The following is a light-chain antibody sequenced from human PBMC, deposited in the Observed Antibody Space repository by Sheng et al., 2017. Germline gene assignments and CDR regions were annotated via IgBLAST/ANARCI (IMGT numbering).Light chain of an antibody. CDR1: QDISSW. J-gene: IGKJ1*01. Sequence: DIQMTQSPSSVSASVGDRVTISCRASQDISSWLAWYQQKPGKAPKLLISAASKLQSGVPSRFSGSGSGTHFTLTISSLQPEDFATYYCQQAKNFPWTFGQGTKVEVK. CDR2: AAS. CDR3: QQAKNFPWT. V-gene: IGKV1-12*01.